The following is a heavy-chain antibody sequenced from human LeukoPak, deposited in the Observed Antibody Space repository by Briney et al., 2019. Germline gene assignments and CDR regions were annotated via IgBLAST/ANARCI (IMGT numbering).Heavy chain of an antibody. J-gene: IGHJ6*02. CDR3: ARLAYYYDSSGYNGMDV. CDR2: ISGSGGST. D-gene: IGHD3-22*01. V-gene: IGHV3-23*01. CDR1: GFTLSSYA. Sequence: GGSLRLSCAASGFTLSSYAMSWVRQAPGKGLEWVSAISGSGGSTYYADSVKGRFTISRDNSKNTLYLQMNSLRAEDTAVYYCARLAYYYDSSGYNGMDVWGQGTTVTVSS.